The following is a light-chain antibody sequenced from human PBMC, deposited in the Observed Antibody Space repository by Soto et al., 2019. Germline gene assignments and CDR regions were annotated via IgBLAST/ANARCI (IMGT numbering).Light chain of an antibody. CDR1: SSDVCGYNY. J-gene: IGLJ1*01. V-gene: IGLV2-14*03. Sequence: QSVLTQPASVSGSPGQSITISCTGTSSDVCGYNYVSWYQHHPGKAPKLIIYDVTNRPSGVSNPFSGSKSGNTASLTISGLQPEDEADYYCSSYTTSNTRQIVFGXGTKVTVL. CDR3: SSYTTSNTRQIV. CDR2: DVT.